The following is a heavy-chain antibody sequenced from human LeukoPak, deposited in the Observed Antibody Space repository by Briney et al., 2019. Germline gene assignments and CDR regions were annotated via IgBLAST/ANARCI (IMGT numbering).Heavy chain of an antibody. D-gene: IGHD6-13*01. J-gene: IGHJ4*02. V-gene: IGHV3-33*08. Sequence: GGSLRLSCAASGFTFSSYGMAWVRQAPGKGLEWVAVIWYDGSNKYYADSVKGRFTISRDNSKNTLYLQMNSLRGEDTAVYYCARGSYTSSWYGVFDYWGQGTLVTVSS. CDR2: IWYDGSNK. CDR1: GFTFSSYG. CDR3: ARGSYTSSWYGVFDY.